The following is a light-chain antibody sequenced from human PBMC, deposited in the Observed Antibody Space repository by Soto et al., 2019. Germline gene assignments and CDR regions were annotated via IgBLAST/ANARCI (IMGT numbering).Light chain of an antibody. CDR3: SSYAGHNSVV. V-gene: IGLV2-8*01. Sequence: QSALTQPPSASGSPGQSVTISCTGTSSDVGGNNYVSWYQQHPGKAPPLMISEVSKPTSGVPDRFCAYNSGNTASLTVCVLQDEDEADYCCSSYAGHNSVVFGGGTQLTVL. CDR2: EVS. J-gene: IGLJ2*01. CDR1: SSDVGGNNY.